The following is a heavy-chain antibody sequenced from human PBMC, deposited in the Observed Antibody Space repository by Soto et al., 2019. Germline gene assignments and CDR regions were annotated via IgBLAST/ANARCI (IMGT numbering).Heavy chain of an antibody. CDR3: ARQRTTVVTQAYFDH. J-gene: IGHJ4*02. Sequence: SETLSLTCIVSGESISSSSYYWGWIRQPQGKGLEWIGSIYYSGHTYYNPSFKSRVTTSIDTSKNQFSLKLSSVTATDTAVYYCARQRTTVVTQAYFDHWGQGALVTVSS. D-gene: IGHD2-21*02. V-gene: IGHV4-39*01. CDR2: IYYSGHT. CDR1: GESISSSSYY.